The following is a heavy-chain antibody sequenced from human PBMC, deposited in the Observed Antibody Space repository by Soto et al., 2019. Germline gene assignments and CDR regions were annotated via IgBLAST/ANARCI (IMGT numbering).Heavy chain of an antibody. J-gene: IGHJ6*02. Sequence: PGGSLRLSCAASGVTFSSYAMSWVRQAPGRGLEWVSAISGSGGSTYYADSVKGRFTISRDNSKNTLYLQMNSLKTEDTAVYYCTRSMITFGRGYYGMDVWGQGTTVTVSS. V-gene: IGHV3-23*01. CDR2: ISGSGGST. D-gene: IGHD3-16*01. CDR3: TRSMITFGRGYYGMDV. CDR1: GVTFSSYA.